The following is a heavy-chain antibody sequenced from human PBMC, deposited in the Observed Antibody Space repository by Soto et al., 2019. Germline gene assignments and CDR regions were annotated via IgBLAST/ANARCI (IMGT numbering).Heavy chain of an antibody. D-gene: IGHD6-13*01. CDR2: INHSGST. Sequence: ASETLCLTCAVYGGSFSGYYWSWIRQPPGKGLEWIGEINHSGSTNYNPSLKSRVTISVDTSKNQFSLKLSSVTAADTAVYYCARSPAAAGIRRNWFDPWGQGTLVTVSS. V-gene: IGHV4-34*01. CDR1: GGSFSGYY. J-gene: IGHJ5*02. CDR3: ARSPAAAGIRRNWFDP.